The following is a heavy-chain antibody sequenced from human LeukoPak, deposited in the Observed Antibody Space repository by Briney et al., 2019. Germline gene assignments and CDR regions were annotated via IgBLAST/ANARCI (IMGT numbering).Heavy chain of an antibody. CDR1: GGSISSYY. J-gene: IGHJ3*02. CDR3: ARDPATVTTEREAFDI. V-gene: IGHV4-59*01. Sequence: SETLSLTCTVSGGSISSYYWSWIRQPPGKGLEWIGYIYYSGSTNYNPSLKSRVTISVDTSKNQFSLKLSSVTAADTAVYYCARDPATVTTEREAFDIWGQGTMVTVSS. CDR2: IYYSGST. D-gene: IGHD4-17*01.